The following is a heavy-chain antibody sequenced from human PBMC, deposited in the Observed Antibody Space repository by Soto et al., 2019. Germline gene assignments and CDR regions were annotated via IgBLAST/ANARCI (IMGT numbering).Heavy chain of an antibody. Sequence: KPSETLSLTCAVSGGSISSSNWWSWVRQPPGKGLEWIGEIYQSGTTNYNPSLKSRVAISVDKSKNQFSLNLISVTAADTAVYYCARQLGQYYFDYWGQGALVTVSS. V-gene: IGHV4-4*02. D-gene: IGHD7-27*01. CDR1: GGSISSSNW. J-gene: IGHJ4*02. CDR2: IYQSGTT. CDR3: ARQLGQYYFDY.